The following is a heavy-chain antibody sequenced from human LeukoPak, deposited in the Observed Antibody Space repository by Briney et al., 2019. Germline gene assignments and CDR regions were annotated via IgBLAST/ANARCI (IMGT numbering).Heavy chain of an antibody. CDR2: SYHGGNT. CDR3: ARGPRIAVDATGGYYFDY. D-gene: IGHD6-19*01. V-gene: IGHV4-38-2*02. J-gene: IGHJ4*02. CDR1: GGSISSGYY. Sequence: PSETLSLTCTVSGGSISSGYYWGWTRQPPGKGLEWIGSSYHGGNTYYNPSLKSRVTISVDTSKNQLSLKLSSVTAADAALYYCARGPRIAVDATGGYYFDYWGQGTLVTVSS.